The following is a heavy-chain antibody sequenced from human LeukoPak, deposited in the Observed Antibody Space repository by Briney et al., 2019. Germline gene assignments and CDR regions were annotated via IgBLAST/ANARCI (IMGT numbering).Heavy chain of an antibody. CDR2: IYSDGRT. D-gene: IGHD2-15*01. CDR1: GFSVSDYY. Sequence: GGSLTLSCAASGFSVSDYYMNWVRQAPGKGLEWVSFIYSDGRTYYADSVKGRFTISRDNSRNTLYLQMNSLRVEDTAVYYCARDDIPVIWGQGTLVTVSS. V-gene: IGHV3-53*01. CDR3: ARDDIPVI. J-gene: IGHJ4*02.